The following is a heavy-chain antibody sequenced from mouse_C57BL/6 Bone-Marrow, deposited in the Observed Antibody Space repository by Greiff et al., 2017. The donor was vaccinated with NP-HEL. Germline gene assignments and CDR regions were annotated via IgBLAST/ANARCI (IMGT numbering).Heavy chain of an antibody. J-gene: IGHJ2*01. CDR2: INPYNGGT. D-gene: IGHD4-1*01. V-gene: IGHV1-19*01. Sequence: EVKLVESGPVLVKPGASVKMSCKASGYTFTDYYMNWVKQSHGKSLEWIGVINPYNGGTSYNQKFKGKATLTVDKSSSTAYMELNSLTSEDSAVYYCAGTLYFDYWGQGTTLTVSS. CDR3: AGTLYFDY. CDR1: GYTFTDYY.